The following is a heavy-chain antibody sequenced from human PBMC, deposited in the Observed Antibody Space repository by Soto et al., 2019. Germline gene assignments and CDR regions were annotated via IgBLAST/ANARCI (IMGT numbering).Heavy chain of an antibody. J-gene: IGHJ4*02. CDR2: ISWDGGST. CDR3: AKGTYYFDY. CDR1: GFTFDDYT. Sequence: EVQLVESGGVVVQPGGSLKLSCAASGFTFDDYTMHWVRQAPGKGLEWVSLISWDGGSTYYADSVKGRFTISRDNSKNSLYLQMNSLRTGDTALYYCAKGTYYFDYWGQGTLVTVSS. V-gene: IGHV3-43*01.